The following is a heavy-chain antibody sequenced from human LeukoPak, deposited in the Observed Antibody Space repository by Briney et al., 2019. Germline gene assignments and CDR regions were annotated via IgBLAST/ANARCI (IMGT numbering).Heavy chain of an antibody. CDR2: ISSSSYI. J-gene: IGHJ4*02. CDR3: ARVYGDYDALDY. V-gene: IGHV3-21*01. CDR1: GFTFSSYS. D-gene: IGHD4-17*01. Sequence: PRGSLRLSCAASGFTFSSYSMNWVRQAPGKGLEWVSSISSSSYIYYADSVKGRFTISRDNAKNSLYLQMNSLRAEDTAVYYCARVYGDYDALDYWGQGTLVTVSS.